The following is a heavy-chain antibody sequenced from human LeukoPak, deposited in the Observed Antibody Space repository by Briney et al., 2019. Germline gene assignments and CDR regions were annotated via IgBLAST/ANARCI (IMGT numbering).Heavy chain of an antibody. J-gene: IGHJ4*02. D-gene: IGHD2-21*02. Sequence: PGGSLRLSCAASGFTFSDYAMHWVRQAPGKGLEWVGIISYDGANKFYADSVKGRFTISRDNSKNTVYLQMNSLRTEDTALYYCAKASHRGGDCPDYWGQGTLVTVSS. CDR1: GFTFSDYA. CDR2: ISYDGANK. V-gene: IGHV3-30*18. CDR3: AKASHRGGDCPDY.